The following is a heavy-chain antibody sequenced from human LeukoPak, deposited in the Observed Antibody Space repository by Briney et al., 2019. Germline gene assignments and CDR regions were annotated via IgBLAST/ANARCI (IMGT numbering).Heavy chain of an antibody. CDR1: GGSVFSGSHY. CDR2: ISHTGST. Sequence: SETLSLTCTVSGGSVFSGSHYWSWIRQPPGKGLEWIGYISHTGSTNYNPSLKSRVTMLIDTSKNQFSLKLSSVTAADTAMYYCARVKYQLLGRYYYYGLDVWGQGTTVTVSS. V-gene: IGHV4-61*01. CDR3: ARVKYQLLGRYYYYGLDV. D-gene: IGHD2-2*01. J-gene: IGHJ6*02.